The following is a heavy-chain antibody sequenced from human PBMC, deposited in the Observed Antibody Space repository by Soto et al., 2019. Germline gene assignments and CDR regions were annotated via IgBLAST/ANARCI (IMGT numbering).Heavy chain of an antibody. CDR1: GGSLRGSY. V-gene: IGHV4-34*02. CDR2: VTHSGST. J-gene: IGHJ4*02. CDR3: ARGHIPVYAPVPDYFDS. D-gene: IGHD2-8*01. Sequence: QVHLQQWGAGLLKPSETLSLTCGVYGGSLRGSYWSWIRQPPGKALELLGKVTHSGSTTFNPSLKSRVSISVDRSDNQFSLKLTSVTDADTAVYYCARGHIPVYAPVPDYFDSWGQGTLVTVSS.